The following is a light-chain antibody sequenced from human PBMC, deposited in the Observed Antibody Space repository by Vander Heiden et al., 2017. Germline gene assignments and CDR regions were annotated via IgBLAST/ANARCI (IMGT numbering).Light chain of an antibody. V-gene: IGKV3-15*01. CDR1: QSVSSN. J-gene: IGKJ1*01. CDR2: GAS. CDR3: QQNNNWPPWT. Sequence: EIVMTQSPATLSVSPGERATLSCRASQSVSSNLAWYQQKPGQAPRLLIYGASTRATGLPARFSGSGYGTEFTLTISSLQSEDFAVYYCQQNNNWPPWTFGQGTKVEIK.